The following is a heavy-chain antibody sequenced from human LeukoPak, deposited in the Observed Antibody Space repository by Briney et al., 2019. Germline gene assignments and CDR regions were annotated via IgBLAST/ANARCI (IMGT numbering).Heavy chain of an antibody. CDR1: GYRFTSFW. CDR2: IYPGDSDT. V-gene: IGHV5-51*01. CDR3: ARRLFSGSYFGFDY. Sequence: GESLKISCKGSGYRFTSFWIGWVRQMPGKGLEWMGIIYPGDSDTRYSPSFQGQVTISADKSISTVSLQWSSLKASDSAMYYCARRLFSGSYFGFDYWGQGTLVTVSS. D-gene: IGHD1-26*01. J-gene: IGHJ4*02.